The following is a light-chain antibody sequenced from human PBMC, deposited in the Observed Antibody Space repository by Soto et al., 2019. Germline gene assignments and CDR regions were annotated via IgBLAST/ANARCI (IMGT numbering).Light chain of an antibody. Sequence: DIQMTQSPSSLSASVGDRVTITCRASQDINQFLAWFQQKPGKVPKLLIYAASTLQSGVPSRFSGRGSGTDFTLTISSLEPEDVATYYCQKYSNNPPGETFGQGTKLDIK. CDR3: QKYSNNPPGET. V-gene: IGKV1-27*01. J-gene: IGKJ2*01. CDR2: AAS. CDR1: QDINQF.